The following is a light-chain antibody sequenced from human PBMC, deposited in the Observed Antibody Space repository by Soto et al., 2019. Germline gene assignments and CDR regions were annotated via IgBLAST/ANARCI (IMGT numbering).Light chain of an antibody. CDR2: DVS. V-gene: IGKV3-20*01. J-gene: IGKJ1*01. CDR1: QSLSGRY. Sequence: EIVLTQSPGTLSLSPGERATLSCRASQSLSGRYLAWYQQKLGQAPRLLIYDVSSRASGIPDRFSGSGSGTDFTLSISRLEPEAFAVYYCQHYGSSPTFRQGTKVEIK. CDR3: QHYGSSPT.